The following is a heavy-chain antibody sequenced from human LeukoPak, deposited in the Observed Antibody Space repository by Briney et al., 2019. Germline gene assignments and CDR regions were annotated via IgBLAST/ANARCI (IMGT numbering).Heavy chain of an antibody. CDR2: IYHSGST. D-gene: IGHD3-10*01. CDR1: GGSISSSNW. Sequence: SETLSLTCTVSGGSISSSNWWSWVRQPPGKGLEWIGEIYHSGSTNYNPSLKSRVTISVDKSKNQFSLKLSSVTAADTAVYYCARIRGIATRRFDPWGQGTLVTVSS. CDR3: ARIRGIATRRFDP. J-gene: IGHJ5*02. V-gene: IGHV4-4*02.